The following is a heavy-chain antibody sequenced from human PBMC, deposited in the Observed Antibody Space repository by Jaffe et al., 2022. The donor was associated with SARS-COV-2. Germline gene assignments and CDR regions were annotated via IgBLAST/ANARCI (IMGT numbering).Heavy chain of an antibody. D-gene: IGHD3-3*01. CDR3: ATSRTEGGYYGYYYYYGMDV. CDR1: GYSFTSYW. CDR2: IYPGDSDT. V-gene: IGHV5-51*01. J-gene: IGHJ6*02. Sequence: EVQLVQSGAEVKKPGESLKISCKGSGYSFTSYWIGWVRQMPGKGLEWMGIIYPGDSDTRYSPSFQGQVTISADKSISTAYLQWSSLKASDTAMYYCATSRTEGGYYGYYYYYGMDVWGQGTTVTVSS.